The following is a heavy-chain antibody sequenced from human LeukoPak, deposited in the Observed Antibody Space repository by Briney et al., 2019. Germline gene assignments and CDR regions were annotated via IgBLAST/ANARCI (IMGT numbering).Heavy chain of an antibody. Sequence: SETLSLTCTVSGGPIYSYYWSWIRQTAGKGLEWIGRLYPGVSPNYNPSLKSRVTMSVDTSKKQFALKMNTVTAADTAVYYCARLRFYDSTGYSPGHYMDVWGKGTTVTVSS. CDR2: LYPGVSP. V-gene: IGHV4-4*07. J-gene: IGHJ6*03. CDR3: ARLRFYDSTGYSPGHYMDV. CDR1: GGPIYSYY. D-gene: IGHD3-22*01.